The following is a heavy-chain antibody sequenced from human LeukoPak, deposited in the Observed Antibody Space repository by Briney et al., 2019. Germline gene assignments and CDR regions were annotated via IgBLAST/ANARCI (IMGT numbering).Heavy chain of an antibody. J-gene: IGHJ6*03. CDR1: GFTFSSYA. V-gene: IGHV3-23*01. CDR2: FSGSGGTT. CDR3: ANGNRCTSPNCLGYYYFYMDV. D-gene: IGHD2-8*01. Sequence: PGGSLRLSCAASGFTFSSYAMNWVRQAPGRGLDWVSGFSGSGGTTYYADSVEGRFTISRDNSKNTLYLQMNSMRAEDTAVYYCANGNRCTSPNCLGYYYFYMDVWGKGTTVTVSS.